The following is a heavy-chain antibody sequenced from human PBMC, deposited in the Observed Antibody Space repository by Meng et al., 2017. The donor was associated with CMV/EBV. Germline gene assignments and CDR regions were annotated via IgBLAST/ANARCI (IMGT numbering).Heavy chain of an antibody. CDR3: AKNGATTVTTCHFDY. V-gene: IGHV3-30*02. CDR1: GFTFSSYG. Sequence: GGPLRLSCAASGFTFSSYGMHWVRQAPGKGLEWVAFIRYDGSNKYYADSVKGRFTVSRDNSKNTLYLQMNSLRAEDTAVYYCAKNGATTVTTCHFDYWGQGTLVTVSS. D-gene: IGHD4-11*01. CDR2: IRYDGSNK. J-gene: IGHJ4*02.